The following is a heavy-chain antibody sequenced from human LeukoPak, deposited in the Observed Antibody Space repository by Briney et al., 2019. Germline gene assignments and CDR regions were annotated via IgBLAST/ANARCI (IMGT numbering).Heavy chain of an antibody. J-gene: IGHJ4*02. CDR1: AFSFSTYW. Sequence: GGSLRLSCAASAFSFSTYWMNWVRQAPGKGLEWVANIKKDGSEKNYVDSVEGRFTISRDNAKNSLYLQMNSLRAEDTAVYYRACGSGWLIDYWGQGTLVTVSS. D-gene: IGHD6-19*01. V-gene: IGHV3-7*01. CDR2: IKKDGSEK. CDR3: ACGSGWLIDY.